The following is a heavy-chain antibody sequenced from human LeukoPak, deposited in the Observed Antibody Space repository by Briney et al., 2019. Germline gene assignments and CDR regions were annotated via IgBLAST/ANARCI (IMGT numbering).Heavy chain of an antibody. Sequence: HPGGSLRLSCAASGFTFSSYAMHWVRQAPGKGLEWVSALYIGGNTYYADSVRGRFTISRDNSKNTLYLQMNSLRAEDTAIYYCTTAAGYNYGQYWGQGTLVTVSS. CDR2: LYIGGNT. D-gene: IGHD5-18*01. CDR1: GFTFSSYA. V-gene: IGHV3-23*05. J-gene: IGHJ4*02. CDR3: TTAAGYNYGQY.